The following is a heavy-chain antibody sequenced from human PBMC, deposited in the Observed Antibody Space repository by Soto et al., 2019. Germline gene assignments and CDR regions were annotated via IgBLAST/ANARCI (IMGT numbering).Heavy chain of an antibody. CDR2: IKQDGSEK. J-gene: IGHJ5*02. V-gene: IGHV3-7*01. Sequence: EVQLVESGGGLVQPGGSLRLSCAASGFTFSSYWMSWVRQAPGKGLEWVANIKQDGSEKYYVYSVKGRFTISRDNAKNSLYLQMNSLRAEDTAVYYCAREEADSSADLIDPWGQGTLVTVSS. CDR1: GFTFSSYW. D-gene: IGHD6-19*01. CDR3: AREEADSSADLIDP.